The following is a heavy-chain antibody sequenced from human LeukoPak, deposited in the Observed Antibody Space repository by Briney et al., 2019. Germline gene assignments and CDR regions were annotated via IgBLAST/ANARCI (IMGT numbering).Heavy chain of an antibody. Sequence: GASVKVSCTASVYTFTSYGISWVCEGPGQGLEWVGWISTYNGNTNNVQKLQVRITMTTNTSTSTAYMEMRSLRSDDTAIYYYAYSIAHPDYWGQGTLVTVSS. CDR3: AYSIAHPDY. V-gene: IGHV1-18*01. CDR2: ISTYNGNT. CDR1: VYTFTSYG. J-gene: IGHJ4*02. D-gene: IGHD6-6*01.